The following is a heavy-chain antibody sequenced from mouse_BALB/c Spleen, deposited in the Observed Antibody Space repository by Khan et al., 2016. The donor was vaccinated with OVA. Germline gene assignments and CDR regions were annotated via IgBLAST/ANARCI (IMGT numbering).Heavy chain of an antibody. CDR3: ARMARK. V-gene: IGHV14-3*02. J-gene: IGHJ2*01. Sequence: VQLKESGAELVKSGATVKFPSPPLASTIKATLLPCLNNWPDQALEWFGRFDPPNGNTKYDPKFQGKATITADTSSNTAYLQLSSLTSEDTAVYYCARMARKWGQGTTLTVSS. CDR1: ASTIKAT. CDR2: FDPPNGNT.